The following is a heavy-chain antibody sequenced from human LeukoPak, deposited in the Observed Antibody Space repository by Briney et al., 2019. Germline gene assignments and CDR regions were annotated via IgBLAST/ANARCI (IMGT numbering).Heavy chain of an antibody. Sequence: GGSLRLSCAASGFTFSSYAMTWVRQAPGKGLEWVSGISSSGDSTYYGESVKGRFAISRDNSKNTLYLQMNSLRAEDTALYYCANLYTTDYWGQGTLVTVSS. CDR2: ISSSGDST. J-gene: IGHJ4*02. V-gene: IGHV3-23*01. D-gene: IGHD2-2*02. CDR3: ANLYTTDY. CDR1: GFTFSSYA.